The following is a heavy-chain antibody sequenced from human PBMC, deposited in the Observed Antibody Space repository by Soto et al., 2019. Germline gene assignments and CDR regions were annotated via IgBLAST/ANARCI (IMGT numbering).Heavy chain of an antibody. CDR3: AKSITISPNWFDP. Sequence: GGSLRLSCAASGFTFSSYAMNWVRQAPGKGLEWVSTINDSGGSTYCIDSVKGRFTISRDNSKNTLYLQMNSLRADDTAVYYCAKSITISPNWFDPWGQGTLVTVSS. V-gene: IGHV3-23*01. J-gene: IGHJ5*02. D-gene: IGHD3-3*01. CDR1: GFTFSSYA. CDR2: INDSGGST.